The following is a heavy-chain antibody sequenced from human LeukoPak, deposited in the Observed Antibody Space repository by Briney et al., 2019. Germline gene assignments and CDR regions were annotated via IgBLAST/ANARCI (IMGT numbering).Heavy chain of an antibody. Sequence: GGSLRLSCASSGFSVSSNYMSWVRQAPGKGLEWVSIIYSGGSTYYADSVKDRFTISRDNFKNTLYLQMISLRAEDTAVYYCARLQQQVAPPYLYYGMDVWGQGTTVTVSS. D-gene: IGHD4-23*01. J-gene: IGHJ6*02. CDR1: GFSVSSNY. CDR2: IYSGGST. V-gene: IGHV3-66*04. CDR3: ARLQQQVAPPYLYYGMDV.